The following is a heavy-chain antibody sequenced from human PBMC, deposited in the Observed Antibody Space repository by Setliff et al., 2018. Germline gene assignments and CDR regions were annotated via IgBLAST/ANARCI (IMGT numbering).Heavy chain of an antibody. V-gene: IGHV1-24*01. CDR1: GYTLTELS. D-gene: IGHD1-26*01. CDR3: ATGRGSYEGLDY. Sequence: GASVKVSCKVSGYTLTELSRHWVRQAPGKGLEWMGGFDPEDGETIYAQKFQGRGTMTEDTSTDTAYMELSSLRSEDTAVYYCATGRGSYEGLDYWGQGTLVTVSS. CDR2: FDPEDGET. J-gene: IGHJ4*02.